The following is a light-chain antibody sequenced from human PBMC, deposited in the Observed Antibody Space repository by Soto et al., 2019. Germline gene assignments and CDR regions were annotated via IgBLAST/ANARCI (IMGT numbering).Light chain of an antibody. V-gene: IGKV2-28*01. Sequence: DLLMPQYPISLLVSPGDAASISCRSSQSLLHKNGNNYFNWYLQKPGQSPKVLIYMGSKRASGVPDRFSGSGSGTYFTLKISRVEAEDVGVYYCMQGTHWPITFGQG. J-gene: IGKJ5*01. CDR3: MQGTHWPIT. CDR2: MGS. CDR1: QSLLHKNGNNY.